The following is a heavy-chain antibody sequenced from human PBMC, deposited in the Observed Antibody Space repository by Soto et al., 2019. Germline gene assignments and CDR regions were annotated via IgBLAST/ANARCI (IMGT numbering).Heavy chain of an antibody. Sequence: QVQLVQSGAEVKKPGSSVKVSCKASGGTFSSYAISWVRQAPGQGLEWLGGIIPIFGTANYAQKFQGRVTITADESTSTAYMEMRNLRSEDKAVYYCARVGDVQTSEGSFDYWGQGTLVTVSS. CDR2: IIPIFGTA. CDR1: GGTFSSYA. J-gene: IGHJ4*02. CDR3: ARVGDVQTSEGSFDY. D-gene: IGHD3-10*02. V-gene: IGHV1-69*01.